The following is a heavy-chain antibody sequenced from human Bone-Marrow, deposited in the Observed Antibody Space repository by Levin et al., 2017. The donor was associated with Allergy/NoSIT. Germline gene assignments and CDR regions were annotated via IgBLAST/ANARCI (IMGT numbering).Heavy chain of an antibody. V-gene: IGHV3-20*04. CDR1: GFSFDAYG. CDR2: ISGNGGST. D-gene: IGHD3-10*01. Sequence: GGSLRLSCAASGFSFDAYGMTWVRQGPGKGLEWVSGISGNGGSTGYGDSVKGRFTISRDNAQNLLYLQMNSLRPEDTAFYYCVRAHMKYYGSGSYLYNWVDPWGQGTLVTVSS. J-gene: IGHJ5*02. CDR3: VRAHMKYYGSGSYLYNWVDP.